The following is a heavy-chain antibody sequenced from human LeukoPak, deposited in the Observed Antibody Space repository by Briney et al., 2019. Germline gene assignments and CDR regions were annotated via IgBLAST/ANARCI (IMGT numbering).Heavy chain of an antibody. CDR2: INHSGST. Sequence: SETLSLTCAVYGGSFSGYYWSWIRQPPGKGLEWIGEINHSGSTNYNPSLKSRVTISVDTSKNQFSLKLSSVTAADTAVCYCARGGSWYDYWGQGTLVTVSS. V-gene: IGHV4-34*01. D-gene: IGHD6-13*01. CDR1: GGSFSGYY. CDR3: ARGGSWYDY. J-gene: IGHJ4*02.